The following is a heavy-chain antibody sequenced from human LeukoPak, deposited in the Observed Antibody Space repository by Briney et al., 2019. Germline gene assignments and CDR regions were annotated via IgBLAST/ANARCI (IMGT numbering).Heavy chain of an antibody. D-gene: IGHD4-11*01. V-gene: IGHV4-30-4*01. CDR3: ASSVMTTHGGHGFDP. CDR1: GGSISSGDYY. J-gene: IGHJ5*02. CDR2: IYYSGST. Sequence: TLSLTXTVSGGSISSGDYYWGWIRQPRGKGLEWIGYIYYSGSTYYNPSLKSRVTISVNKAKNQFSLKLSSVTAADTAVYYCASSVMTTHGGHGFDPWGQGTLVTVSS.